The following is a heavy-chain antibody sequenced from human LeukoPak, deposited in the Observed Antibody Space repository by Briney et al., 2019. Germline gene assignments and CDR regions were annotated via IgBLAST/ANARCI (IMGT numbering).Heavy chain of an antibody. Sequence: PSGTLSLTCAVSGGSISDTNWWTWVRQPPGKGLEWIGEIYHSGSSNYNPSLKSRVTISLDKSKNQFSLNVNSVTAADTAVYFCARGPFSCSSTNCYPAYMDVWGKGTTVTVSS. CDR1: GGSISDTNW. CDR2: IYHSGSS. D-gene: IGHD2-2*01. V-gene: IGHV4-4*02. J-gene: IGHJ6*03. CDR3: ARGPFSCSSTNCYPAYMDV.